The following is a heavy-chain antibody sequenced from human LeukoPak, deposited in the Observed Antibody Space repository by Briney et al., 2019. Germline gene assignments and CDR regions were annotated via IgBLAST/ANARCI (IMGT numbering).Heavy chain of an antibody. CDR1: GGSISSGDYY. CDR3: ARVTMAELLIDY. CDR2: IYYSGST. V-gene: IGHV4-30-4*01. D-gene: IGHD3-10*01. J-gene: IGHJ4*02. Sequence: SETLSLTCTVSGGSISSGDYYWSWIRQPPGKGLEWIGYIYYSGSTYYNPSLKSRVTISVDTSKNQFSLKLSSVTAADTAVYYCARVTMAELLIDYWGQGTLVTVSS.